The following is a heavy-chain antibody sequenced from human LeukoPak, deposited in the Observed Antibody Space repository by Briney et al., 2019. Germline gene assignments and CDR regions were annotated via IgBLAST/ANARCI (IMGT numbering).Heavy chain of an antibody. CDR1: GFTFSSYG. J-gene: IGHJ4*02. CDR2: IWYDGSNK. Sequence: GGSLRLSCAASGFTFSSYGMYWVRQAPGKGLEWVAVIWYDGSNKNYADSVKGRFTISRDNSKNTLYLQMNSLRAEDMAVYYCARGWTDSSGLDYWGQGTLVTVSS. D-gene: IGHD3-22*01. CDR3: ARGWTDSSGLDY. V-gene: IGHV3-33*01.